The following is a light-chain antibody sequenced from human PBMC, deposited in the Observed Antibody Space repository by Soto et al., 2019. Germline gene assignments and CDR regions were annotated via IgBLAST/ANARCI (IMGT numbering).Light chain of an antibody. CDR3: QQYGSSPRT. V-gene: IGKV3-20*01. J-gene: IGKJ1*01. Sequence: EIVLTQSPGTLSLSPGERATLSCRASQSVSSNFLAWYQQKPGQAPRLLIYGASNRATGIPDRFSGSGSGTDFTLTISRVEPEDFAVYYCQQYGSSPRTFGQGTKVDI. CDR1: QSVSSNF. CDR2: GAS.